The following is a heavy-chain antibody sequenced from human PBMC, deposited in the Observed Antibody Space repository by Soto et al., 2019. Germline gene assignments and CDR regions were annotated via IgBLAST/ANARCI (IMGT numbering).Heavy chain of an antibody. J-gene: IGHJ4*01. V-gene: IGHV3-15*01. D-gene: IGHD3-10*01. CDR3: DKFGRTFLHYPRSDF. Sequence: PEGSLRLSCVASRFTFSKAWMSGVGQAPGKGLQWVGQIKSKTDGGARDYAAPVKGRFLISRDDAKRTLYLQMNRLKTEESAMYVCDKFGRTFLHYPRSDFWGQGTLVTVSS. CDR1: RFTFSKAW. CDR2: IKSKTDGGAR.